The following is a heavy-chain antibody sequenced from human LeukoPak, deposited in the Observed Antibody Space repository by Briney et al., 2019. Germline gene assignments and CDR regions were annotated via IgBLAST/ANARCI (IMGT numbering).Heavy chain of an antibody. Sequence: PSETLSLTCAVYGGSFSGYYWSWIRQPPGKGLEWIGEINHSGSTNYNPSLKSRVTISVDTSKNQFSLKLSSVTAADTAVYYCARVWESVGANHFDYWGQGTLVTVSS. CDR3: ARVWESVGANHFDY. CDR1: GGSFSGYY. V-gene: IGHV4-34*01. J-gene: IGHJ4*02. D-gene: IGHD1-26*01. CDR2: INHSGST.